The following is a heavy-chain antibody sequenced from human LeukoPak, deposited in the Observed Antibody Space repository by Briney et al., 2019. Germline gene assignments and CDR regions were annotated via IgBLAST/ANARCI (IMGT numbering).Heavy chain of an antibody. V-gene: IGHV2-70*11. J-gene: IGHJ4*02. CDR3: ARLGYCSSTSCYVDY. CDR1: GFSLSTSGMC. CDR2: IDWDDDK. D-gene: IGHD2-2*01. Sequence: ESGPTLVNPTQTLTLTCTFSGFSLSTSGMCVSWIRQPPGKALEWLARIDWDDDKYYSTSLKTRLTISKDTSKNQVVLTMTNMDPVDTATYYCARLGYCSSTSCYVDYWGQGTLVTVSS.